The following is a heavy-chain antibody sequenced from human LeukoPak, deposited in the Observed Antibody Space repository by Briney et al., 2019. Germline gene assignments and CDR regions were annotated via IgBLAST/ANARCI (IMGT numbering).Heavy chain of an antibody. CDR2: ISAYNGNT. D-gene: IGHD3-22*01. Sequence: ASVKVSCKASGYTFTSYGISWVRQAPGQGLEWMGWISAYNGNTNYAQKLQGRVTTTTDTSTSTAYMELRSLRSDDTAVYYCARDGEDSSGYLDDAFDIWGQGTMVTVSS. V-gene: IGHV1-18*01. J-gene: IGHJ3*02. CDR1: GYTFTSYG. CDR3: ARDGEDSSGYLDDAFDI.